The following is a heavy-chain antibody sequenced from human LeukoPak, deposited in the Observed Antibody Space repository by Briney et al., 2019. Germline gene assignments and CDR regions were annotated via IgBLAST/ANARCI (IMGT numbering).Heavy chain of an antibody. CDR1: GFTFSSYA. CDR2: ISGSGGTT. J-gene: IGHJ4*02. V-gene: IGHV3-23*01. CDR3: AKGWGNSLYHFDC. Sequence: PGGSLRLSCAASGFTFSSYAMSWVRQAPGKGLEWVSGISGSGGTTYYADSVKGRFTISRDNSKNTLYLQMNSLRADDTAVYYCAKGWGNSLYHFDCWGQGTLVTASS. D-gene: IGHD4-23*01.